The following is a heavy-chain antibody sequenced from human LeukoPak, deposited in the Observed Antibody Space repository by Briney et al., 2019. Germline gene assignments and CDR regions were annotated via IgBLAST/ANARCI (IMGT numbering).Heavy chain of an antibody. V-gene: IGHV3-23*01. CDR3: AKEPKYSRQMSLFPP. D-gene: IGHD6-13*01. CDR2: ISGSVSST. J-gene: IGHJ5*02. CDR1: GFTFNTYA. Sequence: GGSLRLSCAASGFTFNTYAMSWVRPGPGKGLEWVSSISGSVSSTYYADSVKGRFTISRDNSKNTVCLQMNTLKPENRAIYSCAKEPKYSRQMSLFPPWGQGTLVTVSS.